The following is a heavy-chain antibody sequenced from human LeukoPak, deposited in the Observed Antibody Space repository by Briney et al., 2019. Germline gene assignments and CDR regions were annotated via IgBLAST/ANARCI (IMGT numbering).Heavy chain of an antibody. V-gene: IGHV3-30*04. CDR2: ISYDGSNK. CDR1: GFTFSSYA. Sequence: GGSLRLSCAASGFTFSSYAMQWVRQAPGKGLEWVAVISYDGSNKYYADSVKGRFTISRDNSKNTLYLQMNSLRAEDTAVYYCARDRLETLDYWGQGTLVTVSS. CDR3: ARDRLETLDY. D-gene: IGHD1-1*01. J-gene: IGHJ4*02.